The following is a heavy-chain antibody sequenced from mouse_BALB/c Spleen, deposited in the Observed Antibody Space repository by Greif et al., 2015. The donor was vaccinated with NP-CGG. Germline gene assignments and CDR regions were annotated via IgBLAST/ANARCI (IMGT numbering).Heavy chain of an antibody. CDR2: IDPANGNT. D-gene: IGHD2-4*01. CDR1: GFNIKDTY. V-gene: IGHV14-3*02. CDR3: ARGDYPYYYAMDY. J-gene: IGHJ4*01. Sequence: VQLQQSGAELVKPGASVKLSCTASGFNIKDTYMHWVKQRPEQGLEWIGRIDPANGNTKYDPKFQGKATITADTSSNTAYLQLSSLTSEDTAVYYCARGDYPYYYAMDYWVKEPQSPSPQ.